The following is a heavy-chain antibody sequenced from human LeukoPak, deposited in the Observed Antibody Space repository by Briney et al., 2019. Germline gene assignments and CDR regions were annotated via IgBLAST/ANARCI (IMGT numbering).Heavy chain of an antibody. CDR2: ISYDGSNK. V-gene: IGHV3-30*18. Sequence: QPGGSLRLSCAASGFTFSSYGMHWVRQAPGKGLEWVAVISYDGSNKYYADSVKGRFTISRDNSKNTLYLQMNSLRAEDTAVYYCAKGNEYGIARPFDYWGQGTLVTVSS. CDR1: GFTFSSYG. J-gene: IGHJ4*02. D-gene: IGHD4-17*01. CDR3: AKGNEYGIARPFDY.